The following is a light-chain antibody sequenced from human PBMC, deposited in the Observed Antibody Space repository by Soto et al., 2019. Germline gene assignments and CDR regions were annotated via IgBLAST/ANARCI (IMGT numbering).Light chain of an antibody. CDR3: QQYYDIPPT. J-gene: IGKJ1*01. CDR2: WAS. V-gene: IGKV4-1*01. Sequence: DIVMTQSPDSLAVSLGERATINCKSSQSVLYSSTNRNYLAWYQQKPGQPPNLLIYWASTRESGVPDRFSGSGSGTDFTLTISSLQAEDVAVYYCQQYYDIPPTFGQGTKVEI. CDR1: QSVLYSSTNRNY.